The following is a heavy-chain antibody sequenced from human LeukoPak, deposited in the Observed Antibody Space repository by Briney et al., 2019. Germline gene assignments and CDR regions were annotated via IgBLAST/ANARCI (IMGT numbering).Heavy chain of an antibody. CDR3: ARDFDTGMIDWFDP. J-gene: IGHJ5*02. CDR1: GYTFTGYY. V-gene: IGHV1-2*02. CDR2: INPNSGGT. Sequence: AASVKVSCKASGYTFTGYYMHWVRQAPGQGLEWMGWINPNSGGTNYAQKFQGRVTMTRDTSISPAYMELSRLRSDDTAVYYCARDFDTGMIDWFDPWGQGTLVTVSS. D-gene: IGHD1-1*01.